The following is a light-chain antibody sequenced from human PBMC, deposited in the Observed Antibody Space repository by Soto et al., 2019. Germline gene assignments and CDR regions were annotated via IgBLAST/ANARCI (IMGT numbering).Light chain of an antibody. Sequence: DIQMTQSPSSLSASVGDRVTITCRANQSITNYLTWYQQKSGEAPNLLISAASSLQSGVPSTFSGSGSGTDFTLTIRRLQPEDFATYYCQQSYSTPPGTFGQGTKLEIK. V-gene: IGKV1-39*01. CDR1: QSITNY. J-gene: IGKJ2*01. CDR3: QQSYSTPPGT. CDR2: AAS.